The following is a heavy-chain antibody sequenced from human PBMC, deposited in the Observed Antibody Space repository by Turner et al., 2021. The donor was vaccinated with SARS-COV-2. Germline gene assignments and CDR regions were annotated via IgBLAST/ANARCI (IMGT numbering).Heavy chain of an antibody. D-gene: IGHD3-22*01. CDR1: GFTFSFYR. V-gene: IGHV3-21*01. J-gene: IGHJ4*02. CDR2: IRSSSSYI. CDR3: ARSPTAPGYYYDSSGYYTPYYFDY. Sequence: DVQLVESGGGLVKPGGSLRLSCAASGFTFSFYRMNWVRQAPGKGLEWVSSIRSSSSYIYYADSVKGRFTISRDNAKNSLYLQMNSLRAEDTAVYYCARSPTAPGYYYDSSGYYTPYYFDYWGQGTLVTVSS.